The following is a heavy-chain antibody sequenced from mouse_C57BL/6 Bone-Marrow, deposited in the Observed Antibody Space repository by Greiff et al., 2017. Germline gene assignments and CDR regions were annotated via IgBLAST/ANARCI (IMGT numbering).Heavy chain of an antibody. V-gene: IGHV5-15*01. CDR1: GFTFSDYG. J-gene: IGHJ1*03. Sequence: EVMLVESGGGLVQPGGSLKLSCAASGFTFSDYGMAWVRQAPRKGPEWVAFISNLAYSIYYADTVTGRFTISRENAKNTLYLEMSSLRSEDTAMYYCARLPRYYYGSSHWYFDVWGTGTTVTVSS. CDR2: ISNLAYSI. CDR3: ARLPRYYYGSSHWYFDV. D-gene: IGHD1-1*01.